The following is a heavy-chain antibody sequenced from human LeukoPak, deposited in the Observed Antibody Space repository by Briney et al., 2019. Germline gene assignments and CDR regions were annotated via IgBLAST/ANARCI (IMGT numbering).Heavy chain of an antibody. D-gene: IGHD4-17*01. V-gene: IGHV4-31*03. J-gene: IGHJ4*02. Sequence: SETLSLTCTVSGGSISSGGYYWSWIRQHPGKGLEWIGYIYYSGSTYYNPSLKSRATISVDTSKNQFSLKLSSVTAADTAVYYCASLGDYALDRIDYWGQGTLVTVSS. CDR3: ASLGDYALDRIDY. CDR1: GGSISSGGYY. CDR2: IYYSGST.